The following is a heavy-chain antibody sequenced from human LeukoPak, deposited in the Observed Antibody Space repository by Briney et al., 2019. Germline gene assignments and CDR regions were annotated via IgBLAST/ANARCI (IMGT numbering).Heavy chain of an antibody. D-gene: IGHD2-21*02. Sequence: GAPLQISGQGSVYTFTSYWIGGGRQLPVKGLEGMASIYPGDSNTKYSPSFQGQVTISDNKSTTISYLQWKRRKASTTAMYYCARGDVVRGVSWFDSWGQGDLVTVSS. CDR1: VYTFTSYW. CDR2: IYPGDSNT. J-gene: IGHJ5*01. V-gene: IGHV5-51*01. CDR3: ARGDVVRGVSWFDS.